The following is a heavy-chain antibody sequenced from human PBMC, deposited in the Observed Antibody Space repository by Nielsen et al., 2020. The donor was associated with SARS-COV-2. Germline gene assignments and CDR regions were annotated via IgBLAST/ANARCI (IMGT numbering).Heavy chain of an antibody. CDR3: VNIGGREQWLVRGPFDY. D-gene: IGHD6-19*01. J-gene: IGHJ4*02. CDR1: GFTFSSYA. Sequence: GESLKISCAASGFTFSSYAMHWVRQAPGKGLEWVAVISYDGSNKYYADSVKGRFTISRDNSKNTLYLQMNSLRAEDTAVYYCVNIGGREQWLVRGPFDYWGQGTLVTVSS. V-gene: IGHV3-30-3*01. CDR2: ISYDGSNK.